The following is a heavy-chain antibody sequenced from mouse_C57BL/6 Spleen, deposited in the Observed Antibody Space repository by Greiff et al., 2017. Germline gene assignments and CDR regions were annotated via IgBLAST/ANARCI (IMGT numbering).Heavy chain of an antibody. CDR1: GFSLTSYG. Sequence: QVQLQQSGPGLVQPSQSLSITCTVSGFSLTSYGVHWVRQSPGKGLEWLGVIWSGGSTDYNAAFISRLSISKDNSKSQVFFKMNSLQADDTAIYYCARKGYYDYDGGFDYWGQGTTRTVSS. V-gene: IGHV2-2*01. CDR2: IWSGGST. J-gene: IGHJ2*01. D-gene: IGHD2-4*01. CDR3: ARKGYYDYDGGFDY.